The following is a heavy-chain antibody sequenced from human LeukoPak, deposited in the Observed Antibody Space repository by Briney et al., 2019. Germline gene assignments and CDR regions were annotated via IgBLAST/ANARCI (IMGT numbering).Heavy chain of an antibody. Sequence: PGGSLRLSCAASGFTFSSYAMHWVRQAPGKGLEWVAVISYDGSNKYYADSVKGRFTISRDNSKNTLYLQMNSLRAEDTAVYYCARGRGDGDYDRALLGWGQGTLVTVSS. V-gene: IGHV3-30-3*01. J-gene: IGHJ4*02. CDR2: ISYDGSNK. CDR3: ARGRGDGDYDRALLG. D-gene: IGHD4-17*01. CDR1: GFTFSSYA.